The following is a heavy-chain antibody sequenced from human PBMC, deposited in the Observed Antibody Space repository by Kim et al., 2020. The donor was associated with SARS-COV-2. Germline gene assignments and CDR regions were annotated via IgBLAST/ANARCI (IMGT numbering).Heavy chain of an antibody. CDR2: IIPILGIA. CDR1: GGTFSSYA. J-gene: IGHJ4*02. Sequence: SVKVSCKASGGTFSSYAISCVRQAPGQGLEWMGRIIPILGIANYAQKFQGRVTITADKSTSTAYMELSSLRSEDTAVYYCARSGERGSHYFDYWGQGTLVTVSS. CDR3: ARSGERGSHYFDY. V-gene: IGHV1-69*04. D-gene: IGHD3-16*01.